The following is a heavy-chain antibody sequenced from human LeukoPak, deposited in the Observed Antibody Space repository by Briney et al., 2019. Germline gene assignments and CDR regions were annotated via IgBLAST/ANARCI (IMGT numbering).Heavy chain of an antibody. Sequence: SETLSLTCTVSGGSVSSGSYYWSWIRQPPGKGLEWIGYIYYSGSTNYNPSFKSRVTISVDTSKNQFSLKLSSVTAVDTAVYYCARDYCSGGSCYVGYWGQGTLVTVSS. CDR2: IYYSGST. CDR1: GGSVSSGSYY. V-gene: IGHV4-61*01. J-gene: IGHJ4*02. D-gene: IGHD2-15*01. CDR3: ARDYCSGGSCYVGY.